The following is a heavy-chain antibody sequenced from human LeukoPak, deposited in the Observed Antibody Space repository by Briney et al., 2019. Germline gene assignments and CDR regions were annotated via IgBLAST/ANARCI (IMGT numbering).Heavy chain of an antibody. V-gene: IGHV3-48*03. Sequence: GGSLRLSCAASGFTFSSYEMIWVRQAPGKGLECVSYISGSGRTIYYADSVKGRFTISRDNAKNSLYLQMYSLRAGDTAAYYCASPQTSGYAFDYWGQGTLVTVSS. D-gene: IGHD5-12*01. J-gene: IGHJ4*02. CDR3: ASPQTSGYAFDY. CDR2: ISGSGRTI. CDR1: GFTFSSYE.